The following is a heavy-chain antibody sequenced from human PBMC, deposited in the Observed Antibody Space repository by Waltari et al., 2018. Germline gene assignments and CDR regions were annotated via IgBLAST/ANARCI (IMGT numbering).Heavy chain of an antibody. CDR3: AKEGVQPFSEYFQH. CDR1: GFTFSSYG. Sequence: VQLVESGGGVVQPGGSLSLSCAASGFTFSSYGMHWVRKAPGKGLEWVAVISYDGSNKYYADSVKGRFTISRDNSKNTLYLQMNSLRAEDTAVYYCAKEGVQPFSEYFQHWGQGTLVTVSS. V-gene: IGHV3-30*18. J-gene: IGHJ1*01. CDR2: ISYDGSNK. D-gene: IGHD3-10*01.